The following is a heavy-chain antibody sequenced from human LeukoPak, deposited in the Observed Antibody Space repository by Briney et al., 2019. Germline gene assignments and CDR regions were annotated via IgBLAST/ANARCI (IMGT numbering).Heavy chain of an antibody. D-gene: IGHD2-15*01. J-gene: IGHJ4*02. V-gene: IGHV4-4*02. CDR3: ARNSYCSGGTCYPGYY. Sequence: PSGTLSLTCAVSGGSISSSDWWSWVRQPPGKGLEWIGEISHSGSTNYNPSLKSRVTISVDKSKNQFSLKLSSVTAADTAVYYCARNSYCSGGTCYPGYYWGQGTLVTVSS. CDR2: ISHSGST. CDR1: GGSISSSDW.